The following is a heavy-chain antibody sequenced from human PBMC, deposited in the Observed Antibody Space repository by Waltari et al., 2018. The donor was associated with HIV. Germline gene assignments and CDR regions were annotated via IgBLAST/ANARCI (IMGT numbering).Heavy chain of an antibody. CDR2: IDWDDDK. J-gene: IGHJ4*02. CDR3: ARTQGGYTYGPDDY. CDR1: GFSLSTSGMC. V-gene: IGHV2-70*01. D-gene: IGHD5-18*01. Sequence: QVTLRESGPALVKPTQTLTLTCTFSGFSLSTSGMCVSWIRQPPGKALEWLALIDWDDDKYYSTSLKTRLTISKDTSKSQVVLRMTNMDPVDTATYYCARTQGGYTYGPDDYWGQGILVTVSS.